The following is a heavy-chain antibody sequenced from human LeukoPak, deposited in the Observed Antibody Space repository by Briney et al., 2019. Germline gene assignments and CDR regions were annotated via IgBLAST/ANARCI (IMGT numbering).Heavy chain of an antibody. CDR2: IKSKTDGGTT. Sequence: GGSLGLSCAASGFTFSNAWMNWVRQAPGKGLEWVGRIKSKTDGGTTDYAAPVKGRFTISRDDSKNTLYLQMNSLKTEDTAVYYCTAQRGSSWIYNWFDPWGQGTLVTVSS. CDR1: GFTFSNAW. J-gene: IGHJ5*02. CDR3: TAQRGSSWIYNWFDP. D-gene: IGHD6-13*01. V-gene: IGHV3-15*07.